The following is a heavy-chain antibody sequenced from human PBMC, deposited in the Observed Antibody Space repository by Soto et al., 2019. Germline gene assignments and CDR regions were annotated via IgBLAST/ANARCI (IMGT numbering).Heavy chain of an antibody. J-gene: IGHJ3*02. D-gene: IGHD3-3*01. CDR1: GFTFSSYA. CDR3: VRDRRGEVYDFWSGYAFDI. Sequence: GGSLRLSCAASGFTFSSYAMHWVRQAPGKGLEWVAVISYDGSNKYYADSVKGRFTISRDNSKNTLYLQMNSLRAEDTAVYYCVRDRRGEVYDFWSGYAFDIWGQGTMVTVSS. CDR2: ISYDGSNK. V-gene: IGHV3-30*04.